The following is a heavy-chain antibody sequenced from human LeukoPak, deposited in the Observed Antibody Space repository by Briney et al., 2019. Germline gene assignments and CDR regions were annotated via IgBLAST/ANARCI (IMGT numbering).Heavy chain of an antibody. V-gene: IGHV3-48*03. Sequence: GGSLRLSCAASGFSFSTFEMNWVRQAPGKGLEWISYISGSGSPIYYADSVKGRFTISRDNAKNSLYMQMNSLRVEDTAVYYCARDPPNAWGQGTLVTVSS. D-gene: IGHD2-8*01. CDR2: ISGSGSPI. CDR1: GFSFSTFE. CDR3: ARDPPNA. J-gene: IGHJ5*02.